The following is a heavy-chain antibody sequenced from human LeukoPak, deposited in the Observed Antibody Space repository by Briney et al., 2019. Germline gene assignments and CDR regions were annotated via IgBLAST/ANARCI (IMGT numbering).Heavy chain of an antibody. Sequence: ASVKVSCKASGGTFSSYAISWVRQAPGQGLEWMGGIIPIFGTANYAQKFQGRVTITTDESTSTAYMELSSLRSEDTAVYYCARSSSSSWYTPGYDAFDIWGQGTMVTVSS. D-gene: IGHD6-13*01. V-gene: IGHV1-69*05. J-gene: IGHJ3*02. CDR1: GGTFSSYA. CDR2: IIPIFGTA. CDR3: ARSSSSSWYTPGYDAFDI.